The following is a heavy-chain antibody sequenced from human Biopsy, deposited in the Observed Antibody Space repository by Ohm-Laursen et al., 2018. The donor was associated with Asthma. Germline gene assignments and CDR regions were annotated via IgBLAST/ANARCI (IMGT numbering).Heavy chain of an antibody. J-gene: IGHJ3*01. CDR3: ARTYYDFLTGQVKDVFGV. Sequence: AASVKVSCKASGYNFISFAIHWVRQAPGQRLEWMGWVNTGNGDTKYSQKFQDRVTITRDTSASTAYMELRSLRSEDTATYYCARTYYDFLTGQVKDVFGVWGQGTMVTVSS. D-gene: IGHD3-9*01. CDR2: VNTGNGDT. V-gene: IGHV1-3*04. CDR1: GYNFISFA.